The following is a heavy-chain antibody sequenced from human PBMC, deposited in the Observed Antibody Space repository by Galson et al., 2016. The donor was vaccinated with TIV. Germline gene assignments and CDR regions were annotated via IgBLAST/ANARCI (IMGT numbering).Heavy chain of an antibody. V-gene: IGHV1-69*13. J-gene: IGHJ6*02. Sequence: SVKVSCKASGGSFSSYVFNWVRQAPGQGLEWMGNIIPLFGSANYAQKFQGRVTITADESTSTAYMELSRLRSEETAIYYCATGLNTGMDTYYYYYGVDGWGQGTPVTVSS. CDR1: GGSFSSYV. D-gene: IGHD5-18*01. CDR2: IIPLFGSA. CDR3: ATGLNTGMDTYYYYYGVDG.